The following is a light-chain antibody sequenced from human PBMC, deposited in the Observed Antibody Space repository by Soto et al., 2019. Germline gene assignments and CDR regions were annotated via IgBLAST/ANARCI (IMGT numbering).Light chain of an antibody. CDR1: SSDVGGYNY. J-gene: IGLJ1*01. CDR3: SSYTSSSTYA. V-gene: IGLV2-14*01. Sequence: QSALTQPASVSRSPGQSITISCTGTSSDVGGYNYVSWYQQHPGKAPKLMIYDVSNRPSGVSNRFSGSKSGNTASLIISGLQAEDEADYYCSSYTSSSTYAFGTGTKLTVL. CDR2: DVS.